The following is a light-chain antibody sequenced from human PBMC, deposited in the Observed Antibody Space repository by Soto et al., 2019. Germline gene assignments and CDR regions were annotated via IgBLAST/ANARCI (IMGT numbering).Light chain of an antibody. CDR1: SSNIGNNY. CDR2: ENN. Sequence: QSVLTQPPSVSAAPGQKVTISCSGSSSNIGNNYVSWYQQLPGTAPKLLIYENNKRPSGIPDRFSGSKSGTSATLGITGLQTGDEADYYCGTWDSSLSAAGGVFGTGTQLTVL. V-gene: IGLV1-51*02. J-gene: IGLJ1*01. CDR3: GTWDSSLSAAGGV.